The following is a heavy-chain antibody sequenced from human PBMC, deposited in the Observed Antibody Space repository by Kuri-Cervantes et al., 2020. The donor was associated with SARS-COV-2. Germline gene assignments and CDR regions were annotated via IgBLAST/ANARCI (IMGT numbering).Heavy chain of an antibody. V-gene: IGHV5-51*01. Sequence: KVSCKGSGYSFTSYWIGWVRQMPGKGLEWMGIIYPGDSDTRYSPSFQGQVTIFAEKSISTAYLQWSSLKASDAAMYYWARRVGGVAKGFDYWGQGTLVTVSS. CDR1: GYSFTSYW. CDR3: ARRVGGVAKGFDY. CDR2: IYPGDSDT. J-gene: IGHJ4*02. D-gene: IGHD3-10*01.